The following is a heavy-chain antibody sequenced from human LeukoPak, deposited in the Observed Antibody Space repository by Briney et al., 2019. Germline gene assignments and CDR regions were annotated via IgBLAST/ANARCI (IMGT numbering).Heavy chain of an antibody. D-gene: IGHD6-19*01. CDR2: ISYDGSNK. J-gene: IGHJ4*02. V-gene: IGHV3-30-3*01. CDR1: GFTFSSYA. Sequence: GGSLRLSCAASGFTFSSYAMHWVRQAPGKGLEWVAVISYDGSNKYYADSVKGRFTISRDNSKNTVYLQMNSLRAEDTAVYYCARYYSHTSDWSEGGLDQWGQGTLVTVSS. CDR3: ARYYSHTSDWSEGGLDQ.